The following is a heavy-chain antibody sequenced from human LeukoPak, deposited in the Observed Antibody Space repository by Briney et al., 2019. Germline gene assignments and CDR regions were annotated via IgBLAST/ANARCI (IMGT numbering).Heavy chain of an antibody. D-gene: IGHD1-26*01. Sequence: ASVKVSCKASGYTFTDYYMHWVRQAPGQGLEWMGRINPNNGGTNCAQKFQGRVTMTGDTSISTAYIELNSLRSDDTAMYYCARESGSYHGNDYWGQGTLVTVSS. CDR1: GYTFTDYY. CDR3: ARESGSYHGNDY. CDR2: INPNNGGT. J-gene: IGHJ4*02. V-gene: IGHV1-2*06.